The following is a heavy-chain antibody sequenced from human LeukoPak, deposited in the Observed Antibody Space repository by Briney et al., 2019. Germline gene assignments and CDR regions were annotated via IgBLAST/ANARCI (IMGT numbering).Heavy chain of an antibody. D-gene: IGHD2-2*02. CDR2: ISSSGSTI. CDR1: GFTFSDYY. J-gene: IGHJ4*02. CDR3: ARGSIVVVPAAIMEGFDY. V-gene: IGHV3-11*01. Sequence: GGSLRLSCAASGFTFSDYYMSWIRQAPGKGLEWVSYISSSGSTIYYADSVKGRFTISRDNAKNSLYLQMNSLRAEDTAVYYCARGSIVVVPAAIMEGFDYWGQGTLVTVSS.